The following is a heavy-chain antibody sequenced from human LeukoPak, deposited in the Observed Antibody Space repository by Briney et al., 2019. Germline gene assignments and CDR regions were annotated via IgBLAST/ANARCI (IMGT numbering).Heavy chain of an antibody. D-gene: IGHD6-19*01. CDR3: ARRGSIAVAGQLFYYYYGTDV. CDR1: GYTFTSYD. CDR2: MNPNSGNT. V-gene: IGHV1-8*01. Sequence: ASVKVSCKASGYTFTSYDINWVRQATGQGLEWMGWMNPNSGNTGYAQKFQGRVTMTRNTSISTAYMELSSLRSEDTAVYYCARRGSIAVAGQLFYYYYGTDVWGQGTTVTVSS. J-gene: IGHJ6*02.